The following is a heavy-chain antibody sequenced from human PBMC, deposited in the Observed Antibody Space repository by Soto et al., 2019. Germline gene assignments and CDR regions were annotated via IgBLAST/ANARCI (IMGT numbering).Heavy chain of an antibody. CDR1: GGSISSGGYS. J-gene: IGHJ4*02. CDR2: IYHSGSI. D-gene: IGHD3-9*01. V-gene: IGHV4-30-2*01. Sequence: SVTLSLTCAVSGGSISSGGYSWSWIRQPPGKGLEGIGYIYHSGSIYYNPSLKSRVTISVDRSKNQFSLKLSSVTAADTAVYYCARATSVDFDWLLRYFYYLCQGTLVTVSS. CDR3: ARATSVDFDWLLRYFYY.